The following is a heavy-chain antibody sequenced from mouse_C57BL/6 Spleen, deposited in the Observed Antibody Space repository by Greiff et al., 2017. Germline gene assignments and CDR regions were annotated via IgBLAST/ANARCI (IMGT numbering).Heavy chain of an antibody. V-gene: IGHV1-15*01. CDR3: TIRATVNYSFDY. Sequence: QVQLQQSGAELVRPGASVKLSCKASGYTFTDYEMHWVKQTPVHGLEWIGAIDPETGGTAYNQKFKGKAILTAYKSSSTAYMELRSLTSEDSAVYYCTIRATVNYSFDYWGQGTTLTVSS. CDR1: GYTFTDYE. D-gene: IGHD1-1*01. J-gene: IGHJ2*01. CDR2: IDPETGGT.